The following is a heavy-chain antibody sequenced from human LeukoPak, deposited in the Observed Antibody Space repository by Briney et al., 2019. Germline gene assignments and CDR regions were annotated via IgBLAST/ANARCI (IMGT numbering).Heavy chain of an antibody. D-gene: IGHD4-17*01. J-gene: IGHJ4*02. V-gene: IGHV5-51*01. CDR2: IYPDDSDT. CDR3: TRLIGGDSRDY. Sequence: GESLKISCKGSGYRFSTYWIGWVRQMPGKGLEWMGIIYPDDSDTRYSPSFQGQVTISADKSISTAYLQWSSLKASDTAMYYCTRLIGGDSRDYWGQGTLVTVSS. CDR1: GYRFSTYW.